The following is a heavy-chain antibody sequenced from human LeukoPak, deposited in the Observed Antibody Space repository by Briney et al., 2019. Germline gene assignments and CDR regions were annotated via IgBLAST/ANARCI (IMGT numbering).Heavy chain of an antibody. D-gene: IGHD1-26*01. Sequence: PGGSLRLSCAASGFTFSDAWMTWVRQAPGKGLEWVSSISSSSSYIYYADSVKGRFTISRDNAKNSLFLQMNSLRAEDTAVYFCARATWDPNYYYYMDVWGKGTTVTISS. V-gene: IGHV3-21*01. CDR3: ARATWDPNYYYYMDV. J-gene: IGHJ6*03. CDR2: ISSSSSYI. CDR1: GFTFSDAW.